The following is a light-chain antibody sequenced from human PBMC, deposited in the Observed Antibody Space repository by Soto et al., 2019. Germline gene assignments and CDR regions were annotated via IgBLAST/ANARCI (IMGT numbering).Light chain of an antibody. CDR1: SSDVGGYNY. J-gene: IGLJ1*01. Sequence: QSVLTQPRSVSGSPGQSVTISCTGASSDVGGYNYVSWYQQHPGKAPKVMIYDVSKRPSGVPDRFSGSKSGNTASLTISGLQTEDEADYYCCSYAGRYTYVFGTGTKLTV. V-gene: IGLV2-11*01. CDR2: DVS. CDR3: CSYAGRYTYV.